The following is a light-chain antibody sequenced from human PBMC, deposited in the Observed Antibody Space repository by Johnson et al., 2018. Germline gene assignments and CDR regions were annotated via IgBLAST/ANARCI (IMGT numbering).Light chain of an antibody. CDR1: SSNIGNNY. CDR3: GTWDSSLSAGNV. J-gene: IGLJ1*01. CDR2: ENN. Sequence: QSVLTQPPSVSAAPGQKVTISCSGSSSNIGNNYVSWYQQLPGTAPKLLIYENNKRPSGIPDRFSGSKSGTSATLGITGLQTGDEADYYCGTWDSSLSAGNVVGTGTQVTVL. V-gene: IGLV1-51*02.